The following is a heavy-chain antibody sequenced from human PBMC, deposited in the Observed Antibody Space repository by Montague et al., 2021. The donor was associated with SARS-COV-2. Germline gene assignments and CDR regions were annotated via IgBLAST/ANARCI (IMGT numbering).Heavy chain of an antibody. J-gene: IGHJ4*02. CDR1: GGSISSYY. CDR3: ARARSGRLFDY. Sequence: SETLSLTSTLSGGSISSYYWSWIRQPPGKGLEWIGYIYYSGSTNYNPSLKSRVTISVDTSKNQFSLKLSSVTAADTAVYYCARARSGRLFDYWGQGTLVTVSS. D-gene: IGHD3-10*01. V-gene: IGHV4-59*01. CDR2: IYYSGST.